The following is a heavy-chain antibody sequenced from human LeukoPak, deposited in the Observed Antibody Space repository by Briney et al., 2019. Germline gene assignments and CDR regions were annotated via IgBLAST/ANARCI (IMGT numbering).Heavy chain of an antibody. CDR3: ARAGRSQGLY. CDR2: INHSGST. CDR1: GGSFSGYY. J-gene: IGHJ4*02. Sequence: SETLSLTCAVYGGSFSGYYWSWIRQPPGKGLEWIGEINHSGSTNYSPSLKSRVIISPDTSKNQFSLKVRSVTAADTAVYYCARAGRSQGLYWGQGTLVTVSS. D-gene: IGHD6-13*01. V-gene: IGHV4-34*01.